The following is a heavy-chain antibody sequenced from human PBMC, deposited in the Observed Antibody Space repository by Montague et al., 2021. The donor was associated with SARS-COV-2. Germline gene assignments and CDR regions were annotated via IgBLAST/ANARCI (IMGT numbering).Heavy chain of an antibody. Sequence: TLSLTCTVSGDSMTSGSHFWTWIRQPAGKGLEWIGHIQSSGTSNYNPSLRNRITLSIDTSRNQFSLQLRSVTAADTATYFCARDRPESWRISPGLAGLCATVVHSASGMDVWGRGTTVIVS. J-gene: IGHJ6*02. V-gene: IGHV4-61*09. CDR2: IQSSGTS. CDR1: GDSMTSGSHF. D-gene: IGHD1-14*01. CDR3: ARDRPESWRISPGLAGLCATVVHSASGMDV.